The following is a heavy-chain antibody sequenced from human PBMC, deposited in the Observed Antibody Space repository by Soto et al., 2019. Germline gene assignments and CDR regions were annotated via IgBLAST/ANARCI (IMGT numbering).Heavy chain of an antibody. CDR3: ARHSLWSGYYIGGQNNWYFDL. D-gene: IGHD3-3*01. J-gene: IGHJ2*01. CDR1: GGSISSSSYY. V-gene: IGHV4-39*01. CDR2: IYYSGST. Sequence: PSETLSLTCTVSGGSISSSSYYWGWIRQPPGKGLEWIGSIYYSGSTYYNPSLKSRVTVSVDTSKNQFSLKLSSVTAADTAVYYCARHSLWSGYYIGGQNNWYFDLWGRGTLVTVYS.